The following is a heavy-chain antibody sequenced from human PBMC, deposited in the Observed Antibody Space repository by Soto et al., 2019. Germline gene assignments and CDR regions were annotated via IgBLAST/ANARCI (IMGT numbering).Heavy chain of an antibody. CDR2: IYYSGST. CDR3: ARDDSYGPVGY. V-gene: IGHV4-59*01. J-gene: IGHJ4*02. Sequence: SESLSLTCTVSGGSISSYYWSWIRQPPGKGLEWIGYIYYSGSTNYNPSLKSRVTISVDTSKNQFSLKLSSVTAADTAVYYCARDDSYGPVGYWGQGTLVTVSS. D-gene: IGHD5-18*01. CDR1: GGSISSYY.